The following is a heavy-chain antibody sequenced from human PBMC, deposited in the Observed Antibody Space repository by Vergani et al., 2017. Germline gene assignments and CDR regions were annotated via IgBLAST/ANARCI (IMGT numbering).Heavy chain of an antibody. V-gene: IGHV1-3*01. CDR3: ARAYCGGDCPHYYYYYYMDV. CDR2: INAGNGNT. CDR1: GYTFTSYA. D-gene: IGHD2-21*01. J-gene: IGHJ6*03. Sequence: QVQLVQSGAEVKKPGASVKVSCKASGYTFTSYAMHWVRQAPGQRLEWMGWINAGNGNTKYSQKFQGRVTITRDTSASTAYMELSSLRSEDTAVYYCARAYCGGDCPHYYYYYYMDVWGKGTTVTVSS.